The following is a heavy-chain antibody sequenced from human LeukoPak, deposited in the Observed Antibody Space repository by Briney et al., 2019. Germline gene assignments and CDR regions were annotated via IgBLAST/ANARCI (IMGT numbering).Heavy chain of an antibody. CDR3: ARRGDILTDYAFDY. CDR1: GGSINSNSHH. Sequence: SETLSLTCSVSGGSINSNSHHWDWIRQAPGKGLEWIGNIYYSGITSYNPSLKSRVTISVDMSKNQFSLRLSSVTAADTAVYYCARRGDILTDYAFDYWGQGTLVTVSS. J-gene: IGHJ4*02. D-gene: IGHD3-9*01. V-gene: IGHV4-39*01. CDR2: IYYSGIT.